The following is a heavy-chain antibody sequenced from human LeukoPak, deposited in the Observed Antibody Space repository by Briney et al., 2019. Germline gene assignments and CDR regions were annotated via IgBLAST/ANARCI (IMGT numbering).Heavy chain of an antibody. V-gene: IGHV4-39*01. CDR3: VRQFDY. CDR2: FYSSGST. CDR1: GGSISGTSYY. Sequence: PSETLSLTCTASGGSISGTSYYWVWIRQSPGKGLEWIGNFYSSGSTYYNPSLQSRVTISVDTSKNQFSLHLTSVTAADTAVYYCVRQFDYCGQGTLVTVSS. J-gene: IGHJ4*02.